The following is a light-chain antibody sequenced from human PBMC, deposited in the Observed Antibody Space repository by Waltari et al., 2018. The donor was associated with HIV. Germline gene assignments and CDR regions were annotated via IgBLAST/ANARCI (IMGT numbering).Light chain of an antibody. CDR2: RDN. V-gene: IGLV1-47*01. CDR1: RPNIGDNY. J-gene: IGLJ2*01. CDR3: ATWDDRLSGVL. Sequence: QSVLAQPPSASGTPGQRVTISCSGSRPNIGDNYVSWYQQIPGTPPKLLIYRDNQWPSGVPDRFSGSKSGTSASLAISGLRSEDEAIYFCATWDDRLSGVLFGGGTKLTVL.